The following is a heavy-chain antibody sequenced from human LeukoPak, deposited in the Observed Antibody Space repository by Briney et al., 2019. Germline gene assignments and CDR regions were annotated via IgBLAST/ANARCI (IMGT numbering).Heavy chain of an antibody. CDR2: MNPNSGNT. Sequence: ASVKVSCKASGYIFTGYYMHWVRQAPGQGFEWMGWMNPNSGNTGYAQKFQGRVTITRNTSISTAYMELSSLRSEDTAVYYCARGRYNWNYGAFDCWGQGTLVTVSS. CDR1: GYIFTGYY. CDR3: ARGRYNWNYGAFDC. V-gene: IGHV1-8*03. D-gene: IGHD1-7*01. J-gene: IGHJ4*02.